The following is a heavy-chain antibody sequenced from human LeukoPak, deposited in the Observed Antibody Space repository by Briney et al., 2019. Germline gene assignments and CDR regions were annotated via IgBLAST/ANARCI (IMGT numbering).Heavy chain of an antibody. V-gene: IGHV1-69*05. D-gene: IGHD5-24*01. CDR3: ANRDGYNFWFDP. Sequence: SVKVSCKASGGTFSSYAISWVRQAPGQGLEWMGGIIPIFGTANYAQKFQGRVTITTDESTSTAYMELSSLRSEDTAVYYCANRDGYNFWFDPRGQGTLVTVSS. CDR1: GGTFSSYA. J-gene: IGHJ5*02. CDR2: IIPIFGTA.